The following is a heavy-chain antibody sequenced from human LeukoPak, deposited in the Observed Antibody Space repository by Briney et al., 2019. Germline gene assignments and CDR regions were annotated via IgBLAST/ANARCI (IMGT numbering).Heavy chain of an antibody. J-gene: IGHJ3*02. CDR1: GYTFTGYY. V-gene: IGHV7-4-1*02. D-gene: IGHD5-18*01. Sequence: ASVKVSCKASGYTFTGYYMHWVRQAPGQGLEWMGWINTNTGNPTYAQGFTGRFVFSLDTSVSTAYLQISSLKAEDTAVYYCARGTWIQLWLQRRYDAFDIWGQGTMVTVSS. CDR2: INTNTGNP. CDR3: ARGTWIQLWLQRRYDAFDI.